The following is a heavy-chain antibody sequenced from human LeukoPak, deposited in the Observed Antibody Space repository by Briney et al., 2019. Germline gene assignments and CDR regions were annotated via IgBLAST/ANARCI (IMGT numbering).Heavy chain of an antibody. CDR1: GFTFSSYA. V-gene: IGHV3-30-3*01. D-gene: IGHD6-6*01. CDR3: ARDQRQLDYYYYGMDV. J-gene: IGHJ6*02. Sequence: GGSLRLSCAASGFTFSSYAMHWVRQAPGKGLEWVAVISYDGSNKYYADSVKGRFTISRDNSKNTLYLQMNSLRAEDTAVYYCARDQRQLDYYYYGMDVWGQGTTVTVSS. CDR2: ISYDGSNK.